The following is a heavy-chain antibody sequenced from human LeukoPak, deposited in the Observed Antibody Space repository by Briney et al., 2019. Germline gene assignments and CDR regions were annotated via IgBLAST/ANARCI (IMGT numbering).Heavy chain of an antibody. Sequence: SETLSLTCTVSGGSISSYYWSWIRQPPGKGLEWIGYIYYSGNTNYNPSLKSRVTISVDTSKNQFSLKLSSVTAADTAVYYCATRQQWLPPGAFDIWGQGTMVTVSS. V-gene: IGHV4-59*08. J-gene: IGHJ3*02. D-gene: IGHD6-19*01. CDR1: GGSISSYY. CDR3: ATRQQWLPPGAFDI. CDR2: IYYSGNT.